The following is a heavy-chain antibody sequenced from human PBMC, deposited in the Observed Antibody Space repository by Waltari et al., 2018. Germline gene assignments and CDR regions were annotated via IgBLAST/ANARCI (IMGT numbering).Heavy chain of an antibody. J-gene: IGHJ4*02. Sequence: QITLKESGPTLVKPTQTRTLTCTFSGFSLSTSGVCVAWIREPPGKALECLAIIYWNDDKRYSPTLKSRLTITKDTSKNQVVLTMTNMYPVDTATYCCAHIPYGSYFDYWGQGTLVTVSS. CDR3: AHIPYGSYFDY. CDR1: GFSLSTSGVC. V-gene: IGHV2-5*01. CDR2: IYWNDDK. D-gene: IGHD4-17*01.